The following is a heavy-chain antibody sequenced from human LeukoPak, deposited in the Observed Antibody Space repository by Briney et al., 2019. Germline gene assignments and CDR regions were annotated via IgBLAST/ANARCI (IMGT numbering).Heavy chain of an antibody. Sequence: GESLRLSCTASEFIFSSYAMSWVRQAPGKGLEWVSVISGAGGSTNYADSVRGRFTISRDNSKNTLYLQMNSLRAEDTAVYYCAKESGDDGSGYYEVFDYWGQGTLVTVSS. V-gene: IGHV3-23*01. CDR1: EFIFSSYA. CDR3: AKESGDDGSGYYEVFDY. J-gene: IGHJ4*02. D-gene: IGHD3-22*01. CDR2: ISGAGGST.